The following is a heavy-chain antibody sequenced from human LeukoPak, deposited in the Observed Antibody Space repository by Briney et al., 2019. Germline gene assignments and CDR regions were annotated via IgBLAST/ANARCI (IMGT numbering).Heavy chain of an antibody. J-gene: IGHJ6*03. CDR1: GFTFSNGW. Sequence: GGSLRLSCAASGFTFSNGWMSRVRQAPGKGLEWVGRIKSKTDGGTTDYGAPVKGRFTISRDDSKNTLYLQMNSLKTEDTAVYYCATSRVALYYYYYYMDVWGKGTTVTVSS. V-gene: IGHV3-15*01. CDR3: ATSRVALYYYYYYMDV. CDR2: IKSKTDGGTT.